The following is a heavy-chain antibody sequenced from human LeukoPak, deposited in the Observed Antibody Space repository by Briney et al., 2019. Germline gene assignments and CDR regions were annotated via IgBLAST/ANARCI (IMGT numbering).Heavy chain of an antibody. V-gene: IGHV4-34*01. CDR3: ATVYSSGYLTPPAFDY. CDR2: INHSGST. J-gene: IGHJ4*02. Sequence: SETLSLTCAVYGGSLSGYYWSWIRQPPGKGLEWIGEINHSGSTNYNPSLKSRVTISVDTSKNQFSLKLSSVTAADTAVYYCATVYSSGYLTPPAFDYWGQGTLVTVSS. CDR1: GGSLSGYY. D-gene: IGHD3-22*01.